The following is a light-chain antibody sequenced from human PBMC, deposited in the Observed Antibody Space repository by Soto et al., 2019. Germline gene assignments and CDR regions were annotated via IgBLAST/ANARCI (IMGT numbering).Light chain of an antibody. CDR2: EDV. CDR1: KNDIGVYDF. J-gene: IGLJ1*01. CDR3: KSYDGSNTYV. V-gene: IGLV2-8*01. Sequence: QSFLTRPTSASGSPGQSVTISCPGTKNDIGVYDFVCWYQHHPAKAPRLIYNEDVQRSSGADGRFSCSNSGSAASPTVSRLPAADEDDYFCKSYDGSNTYVFGSGTKVTVL.